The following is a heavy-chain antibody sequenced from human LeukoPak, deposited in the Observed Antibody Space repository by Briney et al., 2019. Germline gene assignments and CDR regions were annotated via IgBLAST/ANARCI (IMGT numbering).Heavy chain of an antibody. CDR3: ARDFEAAGAGAFDI. Sequence: SETLSLTCTVSGGSISSYYWSWIRQPPGKGLEWIGYIYYSGSTKYNLSLKSRVTISVDTSKNQFSLKLSPVTAADTAVYYCARDFEAAGAGAFDIWGQGTMVTVSS. CDR2: IYYSGST. D-gene: IGHD6-19*01. J-gene: IGHJ3*02. CDR1: GGSISSYY. V-gene: IGHV4-59*01.